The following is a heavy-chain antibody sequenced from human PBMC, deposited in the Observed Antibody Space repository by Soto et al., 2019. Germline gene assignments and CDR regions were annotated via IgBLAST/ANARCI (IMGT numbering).Heavy chain of an antibody. CDR3: ATVRDTAMGFDY. V-gene: IGHV6-1*01. CDR2: TYYRSKWYN. Sequence: SQTLSLTCAISGDSVSSNSAAWNGIRQSPSRGLEWLGRTYYRSKWYNDYAVSVKSRITINPDTSKNQFSLQLNSVTPEDTAVYYCATVRDTAMGFDYWGQGTLVTVSS. D-gene: IGHD5-18*01. J-gene: IGHJ4*02. CDR1: GDSVSSNSAA.